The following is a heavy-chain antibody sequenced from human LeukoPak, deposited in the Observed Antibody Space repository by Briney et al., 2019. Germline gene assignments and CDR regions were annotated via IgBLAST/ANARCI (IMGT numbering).Heavy chain of an antibody. J-gene: IGHJ5*02. CDR2: INHSGST. CDR1: GGSFSGYY. D-gene: IGHD3-10*01. V-gene: IGHV4-34*01. Sequence: PSETLSLTCAVYGGSFSGYYWSWIRQPPGKGLEWIGEINHSGSTNYNPSLKSRVTISVDTSKNQFSLKLSSVTAADTAVYYCARGFAYYYGSGSLRFDPWGQGTLVTVSS. CDR3: ARGFAYYYGSGSLRFDP.